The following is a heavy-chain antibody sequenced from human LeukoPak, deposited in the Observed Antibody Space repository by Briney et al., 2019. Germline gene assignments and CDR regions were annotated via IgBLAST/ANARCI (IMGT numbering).Heavy chain of an antibody. CDR1: GGSISSYY. D-gene: IGHD2-21*02. CDR3: ARVKGVVTAILDY. J-gene: IGHJ4*02. CDR2: IYYSGST. V-gene: IGHV4-59*01. Sequence: SETLSLTCTVSGGSISSYYWSWIRQPPGKGLEWIGYIYYSGSTNYNPSLKSRVTFSVDTSKNQLSLKLISVTAADTAVYYCARVKGVVTAILDYWGQGTLVTVSS.